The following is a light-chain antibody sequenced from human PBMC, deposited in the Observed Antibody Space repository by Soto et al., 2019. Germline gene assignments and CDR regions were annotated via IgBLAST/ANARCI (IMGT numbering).Light chain of an antibody. CDR2: DDS. CDR1: QTVNTW. Sequence: DIQMTQSPSTLSASVGDRVTITCRASQTVNTWLAWYQQKPGKAPKVLIFDDSSLKTGVTSRFSGSGSGTEFTLTISNLQPDDFATYYCQQYDSYSSGPFGQGTKVEIK. J-gene: IGKJ1*01. CDR3: QQYDSYSSGP. V-gene: IGKV1-5*01.